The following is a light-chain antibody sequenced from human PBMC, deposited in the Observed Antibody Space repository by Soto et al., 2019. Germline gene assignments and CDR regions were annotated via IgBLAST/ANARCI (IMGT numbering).Light chain of an antibody. CDR2: DNI. J-gene: IGLJ2*01. V-gene: IGLV1-51*01. CDR3: GTWDSSLSGGV. CDR1: NSNIGTKN. Sequence: QSVLTQPTSVSAAPGQTVTISCSGSNSNIGTKNVCWYQQLPGTAPKLLIYDNIKRPSGIPDRFSASKSGTSATLAITGLQTGDEADYYCGTWDSSLSGGVFGGGTQLTVL.